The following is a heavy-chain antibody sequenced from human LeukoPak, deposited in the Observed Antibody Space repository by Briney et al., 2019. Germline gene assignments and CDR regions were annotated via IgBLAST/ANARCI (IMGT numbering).Heavy chain of an antibody. CDR3: EVGGSPGY. D-gene: IGHD2-15*01. J-gene: IGHJ4*02. CDR1: GLAFSAYK. Sequence: GGSMRLSCAASGLAFSAYKMHWVRQAPRKGLVWVSRISTNGYTTDYADFVQGRFTASRDNTKNTWSLEMNSLRAEDTAVYYCEVGGSPGYWGQGTLVTVSS. CDR2: ISTNGYTT. V-gene: IGHV3-74*01.